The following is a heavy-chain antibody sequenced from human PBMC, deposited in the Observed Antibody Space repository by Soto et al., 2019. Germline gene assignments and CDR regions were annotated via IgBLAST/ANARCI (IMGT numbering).Heavy chain of an antibody. V-gene: IGHV4-39*01. Sequence: QLQLQESGPGLVKPSETLSLTCTVSGGSMRSTSYYWGWIRQPPGKGLEWIGSIYFGGRTYYNPSINSRVTISVDTSKKQLSLKLSSLTDAATAVYYCARQPNYDYGDYGPMDYWGQGTLVTVAS. D-gene: IGHD4-17*01. CDR3: ARQPNYDYGDYGPMDY. J-gene: IGHJ4*02. CDR1: GGSMRSTSYY. CDR2: IYFGGRT.